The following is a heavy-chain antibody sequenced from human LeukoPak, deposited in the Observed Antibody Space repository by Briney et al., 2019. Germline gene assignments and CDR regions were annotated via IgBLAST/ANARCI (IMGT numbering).Heavy chain of an antibody. J-gene: IGHJ6*02. D-gene: IGHD6-6*01. V-gene: IGHV1-69*13. CDR1: GGTFSSYA. CDR3: AGYSSSSPAMDV. CDR2: IIPIFDTA. Sequence: SVKVSCKASGGTFSSYAISWVRQAPGQGLEWMGGIIPIFDTANYAQKFQGRVTITADESTSTAYMELSSLRSEDTAVYYCAGYSSSSPAMDVWGQGTTVTVSS.